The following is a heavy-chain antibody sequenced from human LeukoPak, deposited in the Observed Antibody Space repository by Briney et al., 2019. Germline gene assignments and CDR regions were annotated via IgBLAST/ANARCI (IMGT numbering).Heavy chain of an antibody. J-gene: IGHJ4*02. Sequence: PSETLSLTCAVSGGSISSSNWWNWVRQPPGKGLEWIGEIYHSGSTNYNPSLKSRVTISVDTSKNQFSLKLSSVTAADTAVYYCARVVDTAMVTEYYFDYWGQGTLVTVSS. D-gene: IGHD5-18*01. CDR3: ARVVDTAMVTEYYFDY. V-gene: IGHV4-4*02. CDR1: GGSISSSNW. CDR2: IYHSGST.